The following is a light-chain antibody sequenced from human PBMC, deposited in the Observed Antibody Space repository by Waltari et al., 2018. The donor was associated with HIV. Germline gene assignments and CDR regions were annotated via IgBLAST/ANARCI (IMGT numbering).Light chain of an antibody. J-gene: IGLJ3*02. V-gene: IGLV2-23*02. Sequence: QSALTQPASVSGSPGQSITFSCTGTSSDVGSYNLVSWYQQHPGKAPKLMIYEVSKLPSGVSTRFSGSKSGNTASLTISGLQAEDEADYYCCSYVGSSTWVFGGGTKLTVL. CDR2: EVS. CDR3: CSYVGSSTWV. CDR1: SSDVGSYNL.